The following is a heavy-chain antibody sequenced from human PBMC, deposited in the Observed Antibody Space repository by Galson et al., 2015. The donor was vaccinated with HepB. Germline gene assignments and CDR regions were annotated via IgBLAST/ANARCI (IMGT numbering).Heavy chain of an antibody. CDR1: GFTFSNYG. V-gene: IGHV3-33*08. J-gene: IGHJ4*02. CDR2: IWYDGSNK. CDR3: ASGYQVLLIDH. Sequence: FLRLSCAASGFTFSNYGMSWVRQAPGKGLEWVAVIWYDGSNKYYRDSVKGRFTISRDNSKNTLYLQMNSLRAEDTAVYYCASGYQVLLIDHWGQGTLVTVSS. D-gene: IGHD2/OR15-2a*01.